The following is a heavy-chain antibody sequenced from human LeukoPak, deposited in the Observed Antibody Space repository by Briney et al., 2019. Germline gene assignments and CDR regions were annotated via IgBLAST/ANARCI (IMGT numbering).Heavy chain of an antibody. V-gene: IGHV3-48*03. Sequence: PGGSLRLSCAASGFTFSSYEMNWVRQAPGKGLEWVSCISSSGSTIYYADSVKGRFTISRDNAKNSLYLQMNSLRAEDTAVYYCARGSSGWPPLFNYWGQGTLVTVSS. CDR3: ARGSSGWPPLFNY. J-gene: IGHJ4*02. D-gene: IGHD6-19*01. CDR2: ISSSGSTI. CDR1: GFTFSSYE.